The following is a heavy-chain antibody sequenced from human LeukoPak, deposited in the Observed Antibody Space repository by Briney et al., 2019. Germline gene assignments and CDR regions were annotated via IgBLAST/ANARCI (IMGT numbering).Heavy chain of an antibody. J-gene: IGHJ6*03. Sequence: GGSLRLSCAASGFTVSSNFMSWVRQAPGKGLEWVSVIYSGGTTYYSDSVRGRFTISRDNSKNTLYLQMNSLRAEDTAVYYCARDGYGYNYMDVWGKGTMVTVSS. CDR1: GFTVSSNF. CDR2: IYSGGTT. V-gene: IGHV3-53*01. CDR3: ARDGYGYNYMDV. D-gene: IGHD1-1*01.